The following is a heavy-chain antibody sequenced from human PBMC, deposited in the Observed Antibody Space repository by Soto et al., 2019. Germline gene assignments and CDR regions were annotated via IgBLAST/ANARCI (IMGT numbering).Heavy chain of an antibody. Sequence: SETLSLTCAVSGGSISSSNWWSWVRQPPGKGLEWIGEIYHSGSTNYNPSLKSRVTISVDKSKNQFSLKLSSVTAADTAMYYCARAARPPAYSSIPHNYYFDYWGQGTLVTVSS. CDR1: GGSISSSNW. CDR3: ARAARPPAYSSIPHNYYFDY. V-gene: IGHV4-4*02. CDR2: IYHSGST. D-gene: IGHD6-19*01. J-gene: IGHJ4*02.